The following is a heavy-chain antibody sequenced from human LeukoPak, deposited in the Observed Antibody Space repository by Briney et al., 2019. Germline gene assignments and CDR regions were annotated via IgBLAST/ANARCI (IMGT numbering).Heavy chain of an antibody. CDR2: INPNSGGT. D-gene: IGHD5-12*01. Sequence: ASVKVSCKASGYTFTGYYMHWVRQAPGQGLEWMGWINPNSGGTNYAQKFQGRVTMTRDMSTSTVYMELSSLRSEDTAVYYCARVKWLRFNHYFDYWGQGTLVTVSS. CDR1: GYTFTGYY. J-gene: IGHJ4*02. V-gene: IGHV1-2*02. CDR3: ARVKWLRFNHYFDY.